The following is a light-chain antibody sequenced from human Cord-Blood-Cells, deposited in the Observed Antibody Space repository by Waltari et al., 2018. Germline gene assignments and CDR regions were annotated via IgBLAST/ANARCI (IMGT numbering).Light chain of an antibody. Sequence: EIVLTQPPGTLSLSAGERATLSCSASQSGSSSYLAWYQQKPGQAPRLLIYGASSRATGIPDRFSGSGSGTDFTLTISRLEPEDFAVYYCQQYGSSPLTFGGGTKVEIK. CDR1: QSGSSSY. CDR2: GAS. J-gene: IGKJ4*01. CDR3: QQYGSSPLT. V-gene: IGKV3-20*01.